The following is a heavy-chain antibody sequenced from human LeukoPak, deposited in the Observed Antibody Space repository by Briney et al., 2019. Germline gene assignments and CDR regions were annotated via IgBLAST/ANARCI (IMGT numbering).Heavy chain of an antibody. J-gene: IGHJ4*02. Sequence: GASVKVSCKPSGYTFTVYYMHWVRQAPGQGLEWMGWINPNSGGTNYAQKFQGRVTMTRDTSISTAYMELSRLRSDDTAVYYCARGRNDVTFYFDYWGQGTLVTVSS. CDR3: ARGRNDVTFYFDY. D-gene: IGHD1-1*01. V-gene: IGHV1-2*02. CDR2: INPNSGGT. CDR1: GYTFTVYY.